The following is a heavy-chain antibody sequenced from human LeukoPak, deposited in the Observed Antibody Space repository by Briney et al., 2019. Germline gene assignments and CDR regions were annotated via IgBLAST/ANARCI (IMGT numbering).Heavy chain of an antibody. V-gene: IGHV3-30*04. J-gene: IGHJ4*02. Sequence: GGSLRLSCAASGFTFSNFPMHWVRQAPGKGLQWVAVISFGGTNKYYTDSVKGRFTISRDNSKNTLHLQMNSLRAEDTAVYYCARDTVHDYWGQGTLVTVSS. CDR3: ARDTVHDY. CDR2: ISFGGTNK. CDR1: GFTFSNFP. D-gene: IGHD1-1*01.